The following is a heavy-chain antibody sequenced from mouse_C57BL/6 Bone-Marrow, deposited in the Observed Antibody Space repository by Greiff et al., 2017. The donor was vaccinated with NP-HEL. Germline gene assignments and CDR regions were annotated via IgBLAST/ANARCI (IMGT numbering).Heavy chain of an antibody. Sequence: VKLQQPGAELVKPGASVKMSCKASGYTFTSYWITWVKQRPGQGLEWIGDIYPGSGSTNYNEKFKSKATLTVDTSSSTAYMQLSSLTSEDSAVYYCARSNYYGSSYCWYFDVWGTGTTVTVSS. CDR3: ARSNYYGSSYCWYFDV. CDR2: IYPGSGST. D-gene: IGHD1-1*01. CDR1: GYTFTSYW. V-gene: IGHV1-55*01. J-gene: IGHJ1*03.